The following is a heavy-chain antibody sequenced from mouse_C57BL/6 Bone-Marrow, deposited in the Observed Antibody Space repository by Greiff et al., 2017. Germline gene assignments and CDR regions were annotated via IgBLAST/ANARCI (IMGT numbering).Heavy chain of an antibody. J-gene: IGHJ3*01. V-gene: IGHV14-2*01. Sequence: EVQLQQSGAELVKPGASVKLSCTASGFNFKDYYMHWVKQRTEQGLEWIGRIDPEYGETKYAPKFQGKATITADTSSNTAYLQLSSLTSEDTAVYYCACTAWFAYWGQGTLVTVSA. CDR3: ACTAWFAY. CDR1: GFNFKDYY. CDR2: IDPEYGET.